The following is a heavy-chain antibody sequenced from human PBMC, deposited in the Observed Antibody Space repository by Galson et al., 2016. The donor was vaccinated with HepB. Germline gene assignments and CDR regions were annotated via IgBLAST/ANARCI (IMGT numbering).Heavy chain of an antibody. CDR1: GFSLSTTGVG. CDR3: SNRGYSNSSGVNWFDP. CDR2: IYWDDDK. D-gene: IGHD6-6*01. J-gene: IGHJ5*02. Sequence: PALVKPTQTLTLTCTFSGFSLSTTGVGVGWIRQPPGKALEWLALIYWDDDKHYSPSLNSRLTITKDTSKNQVVLTMINMDPVDTATYYCSNRGYSNSSGVNWFDPWGQGTLVTVSS. V-gene: IGHV2-5*02.